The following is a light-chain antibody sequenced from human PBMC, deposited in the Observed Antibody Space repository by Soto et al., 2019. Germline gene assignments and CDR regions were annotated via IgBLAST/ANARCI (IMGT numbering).Light chain of an antibody. CDR1: QSVTSH. CDR3: QKYNNWPPHT. V-gene: IGKV3-15*01. CDR2: SAS. J-gene: IGKJ4*02. Sequence: EVVMTQSPATLSVSPGERATLSCRASQSVTSHFAWYQQKPGQAPRLLIYSASTTATGIPARFSGSGSGTELTLNICSLESEDFGVYYCQKYNNWPPHTCGGGTKVQIK.